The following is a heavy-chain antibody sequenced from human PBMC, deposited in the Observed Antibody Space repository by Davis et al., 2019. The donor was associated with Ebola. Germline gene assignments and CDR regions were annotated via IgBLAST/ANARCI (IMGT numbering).Heavy chain of an antibody. V-gene: IGHV1-24*01. Sequence: ASVKVSCKASGYTFTSYYIHWVRQAPGKGLEWMGGFDPEDGETIYAQKFQGRVTMTEDTSTDTAYMELSSLRSEDTAVYYCARTFVGGWLFDYWGQGTLVTVSS. J-gene: IGHJ4*02. D-gene: IGHD1-26*01. CDR1: GYTFTSYY. CDR2: FDPEDGET. CDR3: ARTFVGGWLFDY.